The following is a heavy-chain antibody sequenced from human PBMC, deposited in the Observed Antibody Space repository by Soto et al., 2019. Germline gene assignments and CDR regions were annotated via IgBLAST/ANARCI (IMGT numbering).Heavy chain of an antibody. J-gene: IGHJ5*02. Sequence: SETLSLTCTVSGGSVSSGSYYWSWIRQPPGKGLEWIGYIYYSGSTNYNPSLKSRVTISVDTSKNQFSLKLSSVTAADTAVYYCARVWNWNDVCRFDPWGQGTLVTVSS. D-gene: IGHD1-1*01. CDR3: ARVWNWNDVCRFDP. CDR1: GGSVSSGSYY. V-gene: IGHV4-61*01. CDR2: IYYSGST.